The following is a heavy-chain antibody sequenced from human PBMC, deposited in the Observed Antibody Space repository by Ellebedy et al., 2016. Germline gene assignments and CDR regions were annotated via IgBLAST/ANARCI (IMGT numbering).Heavy chain of an antibody. V-gene: IGHV3-23*01. J-gene: IGHJ4*02. Sequence: GGSLRLSCAASGFTFSSYAMSWVRQAPGKGLEWVSSISGSGTSTYYADSVKGRFTISRDNSKNTLYLQMNSLRAEDTAVHYCASFSGSYRNLDYWGQGTLVTVSS. CDR3: ASFSGSYRNLDY. D-gene: IGHD1-26*01. CDR2: ISGSGTST. CDR1: GFTFSSYA.